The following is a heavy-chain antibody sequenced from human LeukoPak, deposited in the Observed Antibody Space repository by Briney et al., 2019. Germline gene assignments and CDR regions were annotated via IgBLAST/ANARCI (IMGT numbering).Heavy chain of an antibody. CDR2: INPNSGGT. V-gene: IGHV1-2*02. CDR3: ARENVVVVAARTWSGWFDP. J-gene: IGHJ5*02. CDR1: GYTCTGYY. Sequence: ASVKVSCKASGYTCTGYYMHWVRQAPGQGLEWMGWINPNSGGTNYAQKFQGRVTMTRDTSISTAYMELSRLRSDDTAVYYCARENVVVVAARTWSGWFDPWGQGTLVTVSS. D-gene: IGHD2-15*01.